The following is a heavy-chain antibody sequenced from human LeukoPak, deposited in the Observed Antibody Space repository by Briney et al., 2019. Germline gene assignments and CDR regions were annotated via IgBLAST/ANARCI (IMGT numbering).Heavy chain of an antibody. Sequence: SGGSLRLSCAASGFTFSSYGMHWVRQAPGKGLEWVAVISYDGSNKYYADSVKGRFTISRDNSKNTLYLQMNSLRAEDTAVYYCARPSSGYEYYFDYWGQGTLVTVSS. CDR3: ARPSSGYEYYFDY. CDR2: ISYDGSNK. D-gene: IGHD5-12*01. V-gene: IGHV3-30*03. CDR1: GFTFSSYG. J-gene: IGHJ4*02.